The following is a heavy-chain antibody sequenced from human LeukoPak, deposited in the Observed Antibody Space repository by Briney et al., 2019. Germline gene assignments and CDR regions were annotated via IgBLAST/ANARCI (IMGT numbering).Heavy chain of an antibody. Sequence: SVKVSFKASGGTFSSYAISWVRQAPGQGLEWMGGIIPIFGTANYAQKFQGRVTITADESTSTAYMELSSLRSEDTAVYYCARVGRYCSSTSCYPYYYYYGIDVWGQGTRSPSP. D-gene: IGHD2-2*01. CDR1: GGTFSSYA. CDR2: IIPIFGTA. V-gene: IGHV1-69*01. J-gene: IGHJ6*02. CDR3: ARVGRYCSSTSCYPYYYYYGIDV.